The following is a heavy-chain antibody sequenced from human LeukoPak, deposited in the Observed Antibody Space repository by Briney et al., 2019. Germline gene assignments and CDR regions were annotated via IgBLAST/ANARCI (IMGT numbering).Heavy chain of an antibody. CDR3: ARDAVTGYSSGWYKPFPFDY. D-gene: IGHD6-19*01. CDR2: ISSSGSTI. V-gene: IGHV3-48*03. CDR1: GFTFSSYE. J-gene: IGHJ4*02. Sequence: GGSLRLSCAASGFTFSSYEMNWVRQAPGKGLEWVSYISSSGSTIYYADSVKGRFTISRDNAKNSLYLQMNSLRVGDTAVYYCARDAVTGYSSGWYKPFPFDYWGQGSLVTVSS.